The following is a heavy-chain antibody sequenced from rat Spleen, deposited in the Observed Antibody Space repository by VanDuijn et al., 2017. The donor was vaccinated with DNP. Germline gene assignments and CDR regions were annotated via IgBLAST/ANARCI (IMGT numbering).Heavy chain of an antibody. Sequence: VQLQESGPGLVQSSQTLSLTCPVSGFSFTNFAINWVRQPPGKGLEWVAAISSAGNTFYNSALKSRLTISRDTSKSQVFLKMNSLQTEDTAIYFCSRQLGVDWGQGVLVTVSS. CDR1: GFSFTNFA. CDR3: SRQLGVD. D-gene: IGHD1-10*01. J-gene: IGHJ2*01. V-gene: IGHV2S12*01. CDR2: ISSAGNT.